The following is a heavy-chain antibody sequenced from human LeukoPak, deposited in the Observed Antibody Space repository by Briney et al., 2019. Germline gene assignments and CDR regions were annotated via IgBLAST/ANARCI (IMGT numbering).Heavy chain of an antibody. CDR3: ARGRNNYHYYYYMDV. D-gene: IGHD1-14*01. CDR1: RYTFTGYC. CDR2: INPNSGVT. V-gene: IGHV1-2*02. J-gene: IGHJ6*03. Sequence: GASVKVSCKASRYTFTGYCMHWVRQAPGQGLEWMGWINPNSGVTDYAQNFQGRVTMTRDTSASTAYMELSSLRSEDMAVYYCARGRNNYHYYYYMDVWGKGTTVTVSS.